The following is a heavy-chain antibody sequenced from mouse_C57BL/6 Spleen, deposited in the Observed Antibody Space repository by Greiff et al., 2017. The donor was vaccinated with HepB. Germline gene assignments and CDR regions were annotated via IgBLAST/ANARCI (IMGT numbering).Heavy chain of an antibody. Sequence: VQLQQSGAELVKPGASVKISCKASGYAFSSYWMNWVKQRPGKGLEWIGQIYPGDGDTNYNGKFKGKATLTADKSSSTAYMQLSSLTSEDSAVYFCARDGTTVEGYYAMDYWGQGTSGTVSS. V-gene: IGHV1-80*01. CDR3: ARDGTTVEGYYAMDY. CDR2: IYPGDGDT. CDR1: GYAFSSYW. D-gene: IGHD1-1*01. J-gene: IGHJ4*01.